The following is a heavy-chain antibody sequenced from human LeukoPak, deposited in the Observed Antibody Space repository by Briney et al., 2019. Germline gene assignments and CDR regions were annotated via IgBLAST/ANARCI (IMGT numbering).Heavy chain of an antibody. CDR1: GFTFRSYS. V-gene: IGHV3-21*01. CDR3: ARDGVLWFGGEGAFDI. J-gene: IGHJ3*02. Sequence: GGSLRLSCAASGFTFRSYSMNWVRQAPGKGLEWVSSISSSSSYIYYADSVKGRFTISRDDAKNSLYLQMNSLRAEDTAVYYCARDGVLWFGGEGAFDIWGQGTMVTVSS. CDR2: ISSSSSYI. D-gene: IGHD3-10*01.